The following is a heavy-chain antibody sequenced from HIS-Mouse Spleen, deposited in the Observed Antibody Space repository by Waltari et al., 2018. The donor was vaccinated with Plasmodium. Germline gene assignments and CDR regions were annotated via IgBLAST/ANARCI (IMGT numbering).Heavy chain of an antibody. CDR1: GFTFSSYG. V-gene: IGHV3-30*18. J-gene: IGHJ4*02. Sequence: QVQLVESGGGVVQPGRSLRLSCAASGFTFSSYGMHWFRQAPGKGLEWVAVISYDGSNKYYADSVKGRFTISRDNSKNTLYLQMNSLRAEDTAVYYCAKDRRSSSWYVDYWGQGTLVTVSS. D-gene: IGHD6-13*01. CDR3: AKDRRSSSWYVDY. CDR2: ISYDGSNK.